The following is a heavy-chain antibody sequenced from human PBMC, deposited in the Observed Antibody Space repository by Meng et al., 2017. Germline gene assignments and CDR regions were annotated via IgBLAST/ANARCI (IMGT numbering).Heavy chain of an antibody. J-gene: IGHJ4*02. V-gene: IGHV4-61*01. D-gene: IGHD3-16*01. CDR2: IDYGGST. CDR3: ARTRGDYYFDY. Sequence: VQPQTPGPGLVRPSATPAPTCTCSGYSVTVGSNYWSWIRQPPGKGLEWIGYIDYGGSTSYNPSLRSRVTISVDTSNNQFSLKLSSVTAADTAVFYCARTRGDYYFDYWGQGTLVTVSS. CDR1: GYSVTVGSNY.